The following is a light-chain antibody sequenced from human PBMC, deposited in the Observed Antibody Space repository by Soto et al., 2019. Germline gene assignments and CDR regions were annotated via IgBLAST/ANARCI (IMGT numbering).Light chain of an antibody. CDR1: QSISIW. Sequence: DIHMTQSPSTLSASVGDRVTITCRASQSISIWLAWYQQKPGKAPKVLIYKASGLQRGVPSRFSGSGSGTEFTLTISSLQPDDFATYYCQQYNGYSRTFGQGTKLEIK. CDR3: QQYNGYSRT. CDR2: KAS. V-gene: IGKV1-5*03. J-gene: IGKJ2*01.